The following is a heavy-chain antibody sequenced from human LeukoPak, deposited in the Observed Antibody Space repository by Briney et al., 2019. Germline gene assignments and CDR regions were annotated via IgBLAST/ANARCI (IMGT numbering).Heavy chain of an antibody. J-gene: IGHJ4*02. CDR2: INQGGSEK. D-gene: IGHD2-15*01. CDR1: GFTFSSHW. Sequence: GGPLRLSCAASGFTFSSHWMSWVRQAPGKGLEWVANINQGGSEKNYVDSVKGRFTISRDNAKNSLYLQMNSLRAEDTAIYYCARDHVVDGLVFDYWGQGTLVTVSS. CDR3: ARDHVVDGLVFDY. V-gene: IGHV3-7*01.